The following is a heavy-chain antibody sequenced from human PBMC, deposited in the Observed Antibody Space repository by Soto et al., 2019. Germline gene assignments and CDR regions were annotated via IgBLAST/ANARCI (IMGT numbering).Heavy chain of an antibody. CDR1: GGTFSSYA. CDR2: IIPIFGTA. Sequence: AASVKVSCKASGGTFSSYAISWVRQAPGQGLEWMGGIIPIFGTANYAQKFQGRVTITADKSTSTAYMGLSSLRSEDTAVYYCARERGPYSGNDRIFYYGMDVWG. D-gene: IGHD5-12*01. J-gene: IGHJ6*02. CDR3: ARERGPYSGNDRIFYYGMDV. V-gene: IGHV1-69*06.